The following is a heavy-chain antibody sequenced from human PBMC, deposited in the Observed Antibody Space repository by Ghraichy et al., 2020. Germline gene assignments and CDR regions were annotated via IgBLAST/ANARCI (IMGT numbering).Heavy chain of an antibody. CDR1: GSTFSSYA. CDR3: ASLPSRTVSYPFDY. D-gene: IGHD4-17*01. Sequence: ESLNISCAASGSTFSSYAMSWVRQAPGKGLEWVSAISGSGGSTYYADSVRGRFTISRDNSTNTLYLQMNSLRAEDTAVYYCASLPSRTVSYPFDYWGQGTMVTVSS. V-gene: IGHV3-23*01. CDR2: ISGSGGST. J-gene: IGHJ4*02.